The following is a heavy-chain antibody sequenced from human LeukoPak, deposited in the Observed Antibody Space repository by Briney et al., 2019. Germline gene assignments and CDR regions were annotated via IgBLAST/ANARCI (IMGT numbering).Heavy chain of an antibody. J-gene: IGHJ5*02. CDR2: MSPDSGNT. D-gene: IGHD3-10*01. V-gene: IGHV1-8*01. Sequence: ASVKVSCKASGYPFSNYDINWVRQAPGQGLEWMGWMSPDSGNTGYAQKFQGRVTMTRDTSISTAYLDLSSLTSEDTAVYYCARVSMRVRGARRFDPWGQGTLVTVSS. CDR3: ARVSMRVRGARRFDP. CDR1: GYPFSNYD.